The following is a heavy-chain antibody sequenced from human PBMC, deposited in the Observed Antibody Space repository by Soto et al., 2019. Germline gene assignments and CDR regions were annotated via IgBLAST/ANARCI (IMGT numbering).Heavy chain of an antibody. D-gene: IGHD2-21*02. Sequence: PVGSLRLSCAASGFTFDDYAMHWVRQAPGKGLEWVSGISWNSGSIGYADSVKGRFTISRDNAKNSPYLQMNSLRAEDTALYYCAKAYCGGDCYPYYYYYYGMDVWGQGTTVTVSS. J-gene: IGHJ6*02. V-gene: IGHV3-9*01. CDR2: ISWNSGSI. CDR1: GFTFDDYA. CDR3: AKAYCGGDCYPYYYYYYGMDV.